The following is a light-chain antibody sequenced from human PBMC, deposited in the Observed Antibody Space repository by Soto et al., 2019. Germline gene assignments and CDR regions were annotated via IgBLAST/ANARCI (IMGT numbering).Light chain of an antibody. CDR2: GAS. V-gene: IGKV3-15*01. CDR1: QSVSSN. CDR3: QQCNNWPPT. Sequence: EIVMTQSPATLSVSPGERATLSCRASQSVSSNLAWYQQKPGQAPRLLIYGASTRATGIPARFSGSGSGTEFTLTISSLQSEDFAVYYCQQCNNWPPTFGQGTKVEV. J-gene: IGKJ1*01.